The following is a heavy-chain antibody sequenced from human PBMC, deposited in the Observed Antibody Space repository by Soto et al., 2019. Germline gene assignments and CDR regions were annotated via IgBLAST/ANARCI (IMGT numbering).Heavy chain of an antibody. CDR1: VGSFSSGSYY. Sequence: PSEPLSLPCTVSVGSFSSGSYYWSWILHPPVKGLEWIGYIYYSGSTNYNPSLKSRVTISVDTSKNQFSLKLSSVTAADTAVYYCARAPSEWLRLRVYFDYWGQGTLVTVSS. V-gene: IGHV4-61*01. CDR2: IYYSGST. D-gene: IGHD5-12*01. J-gene: IGHJ4*02. CDR3: ARAPSEWLRLRVYFDY.